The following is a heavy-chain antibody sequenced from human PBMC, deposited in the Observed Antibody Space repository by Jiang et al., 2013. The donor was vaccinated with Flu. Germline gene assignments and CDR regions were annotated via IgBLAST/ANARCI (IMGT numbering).Heavy chain of an antibody. V-gene: IGHV4-39*07. CDR3: ARAQKYSGFELPYFDL. CDR2: IYYTGST. CDR1: GGSIRSDTYY. J-gene: IGHJ4*02. D-gene: IGHD5-12*01. Sequence: TCTVSGGSIRSDTYYWVWIRQPPGKGLEWIGSIYYTGSTYYNPSLKSRVTVSVDTSKSQFSLKVDFVTAADTAVFYCARAQKYSGFELPYFDLWGQGTVVTVSS.